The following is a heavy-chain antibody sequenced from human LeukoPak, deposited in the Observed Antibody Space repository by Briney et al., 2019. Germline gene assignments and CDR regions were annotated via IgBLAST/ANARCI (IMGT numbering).Heavy chain of an antibody. V-gene: IGHV4-59*01. D-gene: IGHD6-19*01. CDR1: GGSISSYS. Sequence: SETLSLTCTVSGGSISSYSRSWIRQPPGKGLEWIWYIYNSGSTNYNPSPKSRVSTSLDTSTKHFSLTLISMTATDTAVYYCASWTGAVAGRGYFDFWGQGTLVTVSS. CDR2: IYNSGST. CDR3: ASWTGAVAGRGYFDF. J-gene: IGHJ4*02.